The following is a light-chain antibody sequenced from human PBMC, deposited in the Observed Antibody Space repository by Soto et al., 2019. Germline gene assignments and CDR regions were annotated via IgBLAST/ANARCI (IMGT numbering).Light chain of an antibody. Sequence: QAVVTQEPSLTVPPGGTVTLTCGSRTEAVTRGHYPYWFQQKPGQAPRTLIYDTSNKHSWTPARFSGSLLGGKAALTLSGAQPEDEAEYYCLLSYSGARLYVFGTGTKVTVL. CDR2: DTS. V-gene: IGLV7-46*01. CDR3: LLSYSGARLYV. CDR1: TEAVTRGHY. J-gene: IGLJ1*01.